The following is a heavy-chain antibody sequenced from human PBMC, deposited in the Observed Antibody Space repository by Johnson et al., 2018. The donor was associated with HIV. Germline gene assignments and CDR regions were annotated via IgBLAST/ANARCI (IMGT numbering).Heavy chain of an antibody. CDR1: GFTFSSYA. CDR3: AKDVEYCTGGVCPYDAFDI. Sequence: QVQLVESGGGVVQPGRSLRLSCAASGFTFSSYAMHWVRQAPGKGLEWVAIISYDGSNKYYADSVKGRFTIPRDNSKNTLYLQMNSLRAEDTAVYYCAKDVEYCTGGVCPYDAFDIWGQGTMVTVSS. D-gene: IGHD2-8*02. CDR2: ISYDGSNK. V-gene: IGHV3-30*04. J-gene: IGHJ3*02.